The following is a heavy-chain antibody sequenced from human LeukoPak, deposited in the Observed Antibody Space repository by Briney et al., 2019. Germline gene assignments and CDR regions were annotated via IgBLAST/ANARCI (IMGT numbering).Heavy chain of an antibody. CDR1: GGSISSYY. CDR2: IYYSGST. V-gene: IGHV4-59*01. Sequence: SETLSLTCTVSGGSISSYYWSWIRQPPGKGLEWIGYIYYSGSTNYNPPLKSRVTISVDTSKNQFTLKLSSVTAADTAVYYCARGDTAADYWGQGTLVTVSS. CDR3: ARGDTAADY. J-gene: IGHJ4*02. D-gene: IGHD5-18*01.